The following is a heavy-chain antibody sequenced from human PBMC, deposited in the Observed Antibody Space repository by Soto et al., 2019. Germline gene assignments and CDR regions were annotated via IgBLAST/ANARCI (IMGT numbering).Heavy chain of an antibody. V-gene: IGHV2-5*02. CDR1: GFSLTATGVG. Sequence: QITLKESGPTLVRPTQTLTLTCTFSGFSLTATGVGVGWIRQPPGEALDWLAVIYWDDDRRYSPSLRSRLTITKDTSKNQVVLTMTNMDPVDTATYYCAHIIITYGGVIGDDAFDILGQGTLVTVSS. CDR2: IYWDDDR. D-gene: IGHD3-16*02. CDR3: AHIIITYGGVIGDDAFDI. J-gene: IGHJ3*02.